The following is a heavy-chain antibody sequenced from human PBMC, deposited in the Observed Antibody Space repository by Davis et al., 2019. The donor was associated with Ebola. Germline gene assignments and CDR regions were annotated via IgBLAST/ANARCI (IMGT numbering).Heavy chain of an antibody. D-gene: IGHD1-26*01. J-gene: IGHJ3*02. CDR1: GYTFTSYA. V-gene: IGHV1-3*01. CDR2: INAGNGNT. Sequence: AASVKVSCKASGYTFTSYAMHWVRQAPGQRLEWMGWINAGNGNTKYSQKFQGRVTITRDTSASTAYMELRSLRSDDTAVYYCARVLYSGSYYGAFDIWGQGTMVTVSS. CDR3: ARVLYSGSYYGAFDI.